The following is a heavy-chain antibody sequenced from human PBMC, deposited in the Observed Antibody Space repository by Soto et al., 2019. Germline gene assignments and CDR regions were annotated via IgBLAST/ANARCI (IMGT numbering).Heavy chain of an antibody. V-gene: IGHV1-8*01. Sequence: QVQLAQSGAEVKKPGASVKVSCKASGYTFTSYDINWVRQATGQGLEWMGWMNTNSGNTGYAQKFQGRVSMTRNTSISTAYMELSSLRSEDTAVYYCARERVHAFDIWGQGTMVTVAS. J-gene: IGHJ3*02. CDR3: ARERVHAFDI. CDR1: GYTFTSYD. CDR2: MNTNSGNT.